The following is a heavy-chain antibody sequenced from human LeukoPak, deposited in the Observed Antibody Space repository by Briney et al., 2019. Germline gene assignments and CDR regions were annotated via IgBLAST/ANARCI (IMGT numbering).Heavy chain of an antibody. Sequence: GGSLRLSCTASGFSFSNHYMRWIRQAPGKGLEWVANINEDGSNKWHLGSVKGRFTVSRDNARNSLYLQMNSLRVEDTAGYYCTRVIVAVPGYFDYFGFWGQGVLVTVSS. CDR2: INEDGSNK. J-gene: IGHJ4*02. V-gene: IGHV3-7*01. D-gene: IGHD6-19*01. CDR1: GFSFSNHY. CDR3: TRVIVAVPGYFDYFGF.